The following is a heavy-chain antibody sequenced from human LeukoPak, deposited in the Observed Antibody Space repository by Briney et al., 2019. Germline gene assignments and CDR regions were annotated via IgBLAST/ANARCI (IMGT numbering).Heavy chain of an antibody. D-gene: IGHD7-27*01. CDR1: GFTFSSYA. V-gene: IGHV3-30*04. J-gene: IGHJ4*02. CDR2: ISCDGRNK. Sequence: PGGSLRLSCAASGFTFSSYAIHWVRQAPGKGLEWMAVISCDGRNKYYADSVKGRFTMSRDNSKNTVYLQMNSLRTEDTAVYYCARGDAGVLLDYWGQGTLVTVSS. CDR3: ARGDAGVLLDY.